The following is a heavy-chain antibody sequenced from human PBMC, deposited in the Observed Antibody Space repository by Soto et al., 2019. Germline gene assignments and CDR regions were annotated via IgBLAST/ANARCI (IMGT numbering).Heavy chain of an antibody. J-gene: IGHJ3*02. CDR1: GGTFNNYA. D-gene: IGHD6-13*01. Sequence: QVQLVQSGAEVKKPGSSVKVSCKASGGTFNNYAISWVRQAPGQGLEWMGGIFPIFATANYAQKFQGRVTLXXDESTSTAYMELSSLRSEDTAVYYCTRGGYSTSWTHDAYDIWGQGTMVTVSS. CDR2: IFPIFATA. V-gene: IGHV1-69*05. CDR3: TRGGYSTSWTHDAYDI.